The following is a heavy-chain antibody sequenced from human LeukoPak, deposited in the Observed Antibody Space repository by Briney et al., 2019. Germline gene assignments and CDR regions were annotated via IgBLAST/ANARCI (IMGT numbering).Heavy chain of an antibody. J-gene: IGHJ4*02. CDR1: GGSFSNYY. V-gene: IGHV4-4*07. CDR2: IYKSGIT. D-gene: IGHD3-9*01. Sequence: SETLSLTCTVSGGSFSNYYWSWIRQPAGKGLEWIGRIYKSGITNYNPSLKSRVTMSVDTSKNQFSLNLSSVTAADTAVYYCANSAYHIFLEYWGQGTLVTVSS. CDR3: ANSAYHIFLEY.